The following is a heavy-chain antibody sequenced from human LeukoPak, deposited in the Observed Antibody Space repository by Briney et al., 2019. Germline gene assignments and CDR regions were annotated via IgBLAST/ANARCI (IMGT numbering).Heavy chain of an antibody. CDR2: ISKDGGIQ. J-gene: IGHJ3*02. CDR1: GFTFSRFA. V-gene: IGHV3-30*04. CDR3: VREPFEM. Sequence: GGSLRLSCTASGFTFSRFAMYWVRQAPGKGLEWVAVISKDGGIQAYTDSMKGRFTISRDNSKNTMYLQMNSLRAEDSAVYHCVREPFEMWGQGTMVTVSS.